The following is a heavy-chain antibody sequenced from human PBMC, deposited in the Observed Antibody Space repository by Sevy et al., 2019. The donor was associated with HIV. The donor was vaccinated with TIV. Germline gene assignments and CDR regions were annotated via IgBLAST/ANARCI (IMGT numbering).Heavy chain of an antibody. J-gene: IGHJ6*02. CDR2: IIPILGIA. Sequence: ASVKVSCKASGGTFSSYAISWVRQAPGQGLEWMGRIIPILGIANYAQKFQGRVTITADKSTSTAYKELSSLRSEDTAVYYFAGVWISGRITMINYDYGTDVWAQGTTVTVSS. CDR1: GGTFSSYA. CDR3: AGVWISGRITMINYDYGTDV. V-gene: IGHV1-69*04. D-gene: IGHD3-22*01.